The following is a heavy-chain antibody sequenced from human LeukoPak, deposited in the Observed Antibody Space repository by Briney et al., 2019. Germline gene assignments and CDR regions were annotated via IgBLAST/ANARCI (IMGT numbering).Heavy chain of an antibody. Sequence: PGASLRLSCAASGFTFTSYAMSWARQAPGKGLEWVSTISGSDRSAYSADSVKGRFIISRDNSKNTLYLQMNSLRAEDTAVYYCAKDSKAFYDSSGSFDYWGQGTLVTVSS. D-gene: IGHD3-22*01. CDR3: AKDSKAFYDSSGSFDY. CDR1: GFTFTSYA. J-gene: IGHJ4*02. V-gene: IGHV3-23*01. CDR2: ISGSDRSA.